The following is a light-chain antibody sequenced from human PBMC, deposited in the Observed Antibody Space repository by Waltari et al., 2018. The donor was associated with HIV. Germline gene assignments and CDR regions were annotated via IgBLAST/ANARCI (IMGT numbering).Light chain of an antibody. V-gene: IGLV1-40*01. CDR3: QSYDSTLSAVI. J-gene: IGLJ2*01. Sequence: QSVLTQPPSVSGAPGQRVTISCTGSTSHVGAGRDVHWYQHLLGTAPKLLIHGFNSRPSGVPDRFSGSKSGSASLAITGLQAEDEADYYCQSYDSTLSAVIFGGGTKLTVL. CDR2: GFN. CDR1: TSHVGAGRD.